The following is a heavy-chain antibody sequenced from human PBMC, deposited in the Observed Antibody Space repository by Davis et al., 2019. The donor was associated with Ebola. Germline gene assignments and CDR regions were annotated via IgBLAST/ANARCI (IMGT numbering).Heavy chain of an antibody. D-gene: IGHD2-8*01. Sequence: GEPLKISCAASGFTFTNYAMRWVRQAPGKGLEWVSPISGSGGTTYYADSVKGRFTLSRDNSKNTHYLQMNSLRPEDTAVYYCAKDRRAYCSNGVCYTSLPDAFHIWGQGTMVTVSS. CDR2: ISGSGGTT. CDR1: GFTFTNYA. CDR3: AKDRRAYCSNGVCYTSLPDAFHI. V-gene: IGHV3-23*01. J-gene: IGHJ3*02.